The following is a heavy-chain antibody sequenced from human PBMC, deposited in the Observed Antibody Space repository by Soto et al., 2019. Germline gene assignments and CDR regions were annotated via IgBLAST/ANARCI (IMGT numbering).Heavy chain of an antibody. J-gene: IGHJ3*02. CDR2: RNWDADN. D-gene: IGHD6-19*01. Sequence: SGLTLANPPQALTLTCTFSGFSLRTTGVGVGWIRQPPGKAVERLALRNWDADNRHNLPLKSRLTRAKDTTTGQLDLTMPTAEPADIYTYDSAHNPPRDSGAFDIWGQGTMVTVSS. CDR3: AHNPPRDSGAFDI. CDR1: GFSLRTTGVG. V-gene: IGHV2-5*02.